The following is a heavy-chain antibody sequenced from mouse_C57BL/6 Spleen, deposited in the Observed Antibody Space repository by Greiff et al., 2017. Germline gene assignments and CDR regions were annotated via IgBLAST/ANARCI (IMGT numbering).Heavy chain of an antibody. CDR3: ARDSSGYVDY. J-gene: IGHJ2*01. V-gene: IGHV1-69*01. D-gene: IGHD3-2*02. CDR2: IDPSDSYT. CDR1: GYTFTSYW. Sequence: QVQLQQPGAELVMPGASVKLSCKASGYTFTSYWMHWVKQRPGQGLEWIGEIDPSDSYTNYNQKFKGKSTLTVDKSSSTAYMQLSSLPSEDSAVYYCARDSSGYVDYWGQGTTLTVSS.